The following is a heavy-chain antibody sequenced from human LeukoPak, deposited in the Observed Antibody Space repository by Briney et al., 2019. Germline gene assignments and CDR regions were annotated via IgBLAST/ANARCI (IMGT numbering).Heavy chain of an antibody. CDR2: INPNSGGT. CDR1: GYTFTGYY. D-gene: IGHD4-17*01. Sequence: ASVKVSCKTSGYTFTGYYMHWVRQAPGQGLEWMGWINPNSGGTYYVQKFEGRVTLTRDTSISTAYMELSRLGSDDTAVYYCARVTVTTEFDYWGQGTLLTVSS. V-gene: IGHV1-2*02. CDR3: ARVTVTTEFDY. J-gene: IGHJ4*02.